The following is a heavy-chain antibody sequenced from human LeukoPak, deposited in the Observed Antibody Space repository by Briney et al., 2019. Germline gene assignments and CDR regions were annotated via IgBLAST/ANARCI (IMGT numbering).Heavy chain of an antibody. CDR3: ARDKGYSIDQ. CDR2: INGDGSST. CDR1: GFTLSGYW. D-gene: IGHD5-18*01. J-gene: IGHJ5*02. V-gene: IGHV3-74*01. Sequence: GGSLRLSCAASGFTLSGYWMNWARQAPGTGLVWVSRINGDGSSTSYADFVKGRFTISRDNAKNTLYLQMNSLRAEETAIYYCARDKGYSIDQWGQGTLVTVS.